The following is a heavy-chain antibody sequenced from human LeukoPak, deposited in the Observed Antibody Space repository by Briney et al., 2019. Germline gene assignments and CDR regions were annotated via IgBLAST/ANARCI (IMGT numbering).Heavy chain of an antibody. CDR3: ARVHLWFGELYSAYDY. V-gene: IGHV3-23*01. J-gene: IGHJ4*02. CDR1: GFTFSSYA. D-gene: IGHD3-10*01. CDR2: ISGSGGST. Sequence: GGSLRLSCAASGFTFSSYAMSWVRQAPGKGLEWVSAISGSGGSTYYADSVKGRFTISRDNAKNSLYLQMNSLRAEDTAVYYCARVHLWFGELYSAYDYWGQGTLVTVSS.